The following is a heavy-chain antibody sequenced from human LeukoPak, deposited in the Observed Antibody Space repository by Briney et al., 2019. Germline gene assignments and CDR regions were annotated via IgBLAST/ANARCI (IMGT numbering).Heavy chain of an antibody. J-gene: IGHJ4*02. Sequence: APVKVSCKASGYTFTGYYMHWVRQAPGQGLEWMGWINPNSGGTNYAQKFQGRVTMTRDTSISTAYMELSRLRSDDTAVYYCARDLSSTVVTPQDYWGQGTLVTVSS. CDR2: INPNSGGT. CDR1: GYTFTGYY. CDR3: ARDLSSTVVTPQDY. D-gene: IGHD4-23*01. V-gene: IGHV1-2*02.